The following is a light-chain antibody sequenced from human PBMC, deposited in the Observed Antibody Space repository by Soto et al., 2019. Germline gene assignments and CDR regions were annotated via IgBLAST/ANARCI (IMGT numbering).Light chain of an antibody. J-gene: IGLJ1*01. CDR1: SSNIGNNA. Sequence: QSVLTQPPSVSEAPRQRVTISCSGSSSNIGNNAVNWYQQLPGKAPKLLIYYDDLLPSGVSDRFSGSKSGTSASLAISGLQSEDEADYYCAAWDDSLNAHNYVFGTGTQLTVL. V-gene: IGLV1-36*01. CDR2: YDD. CDR3: AAWDDSLNAHNYV.